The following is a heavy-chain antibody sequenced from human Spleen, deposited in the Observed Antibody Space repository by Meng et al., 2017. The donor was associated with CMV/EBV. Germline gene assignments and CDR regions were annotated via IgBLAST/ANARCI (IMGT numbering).Heavy chain of an antibody. Sequence: ASVKVSCKASGYTFTSYGISWVRQAPGQGLEWMGWISAYNGNTNYAQKLQGRVTMTTDTSTSTAYMELRSLRSDDTAVYYCAGVGYDTSGGSYFFFDYWGQGTLVTVSS. J-gene: IGHJ4*02. V-gene: IGHV1-18*01. D-gene: IGHD2-8*01. CDR1: GYTFTSYG. CDR2: ISAYNGNT. CDR3: AGVGYDTSGGSYFFFDY.